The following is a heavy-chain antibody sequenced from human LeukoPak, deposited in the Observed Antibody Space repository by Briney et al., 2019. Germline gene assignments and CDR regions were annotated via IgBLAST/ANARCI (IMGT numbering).Heavy chain of an antibody. V-gene: IGHV4-39*07. CDR3: ATKYEGTYYYDSSAYSNWFDP. D-gene: IGHD3-22*01. CDR1: GGSISSGSYY. CDR2: INDSGST. Sequence: SETLSLTCTVSGGSISSGSYYWSWIRQPPGKGLEWIGEINDSGSTNYNPSLKSRVTISVDTSKNQFSLNLSPVTAADTAVYYCATKYEGTYYYDSSAYSNWFDPWGQGTLVTVSS. J-gene: IGHJ5*02.